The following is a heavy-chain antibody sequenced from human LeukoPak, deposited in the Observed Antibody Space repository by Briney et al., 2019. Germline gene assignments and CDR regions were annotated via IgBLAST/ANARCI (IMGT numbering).Heavy chain of an antibody. J-gene: IGHJ4*02. CDR3: AKDLGMQVWFPL. CDR2: FRGSGGSH. CDR1: GFTFSTYA. Sequence: PGGSLRLSCAASGFTFSTYAMSWVRQAPGKGLEWVSSFRGSGGSHYYADSVKGRLTISRDNSKNTLYLQMNSLRAEDTAVYYCAKDLGMQVWFPLWGQGTLVTVSS. V-gene: IGHV3-23*01. D-gene: IGHD5-18*01.